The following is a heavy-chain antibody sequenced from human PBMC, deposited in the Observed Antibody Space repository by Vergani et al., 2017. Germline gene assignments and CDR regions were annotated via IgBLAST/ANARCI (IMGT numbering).Heavy chain of an antibody. D-gene: IGHD3-10*01. CDR2: ISSSSSYI. CDR1: GFSFSSFG. J-gene: IGHJ4*02. CDR3: ARVRGYYGSGSYYINGDY. Sequence: VQLVESGGGVVQPGGSLRLSCAASGFSFSSFGMHWVRQAPGKGLEWVSSISSSSSYIYYADSVKGRFTISRDNAKNSLYLQMNSLRAEDTAVYYCARVRGYYGSGSYYINGDYWGQGTLVTVSS. V-gene: IGHV3-21*02.